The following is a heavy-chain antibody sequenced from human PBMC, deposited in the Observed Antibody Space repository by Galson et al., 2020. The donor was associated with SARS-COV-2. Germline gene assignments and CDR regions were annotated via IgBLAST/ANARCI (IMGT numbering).Heavy chain of an antibody. CDR2: FYYSGYT. Sequence: SETLSLTCTVSGGSTSKTIDYRGWIRQAPGKGLEWIGSFYYSGYTYYNPSLKSRVTISVDTSKSQFSLKLSSVTAADTAVYYCATCPGVDSDMFAYFDDWGQGILVTVSS. CDR1: GGSTSKTIDY. J-gene: IGHJ4*02. D-gene: IGHD5-18*01. V-gene: IGHV4-39*01. CDR3: ATCPGVDSDMFAYFDD.